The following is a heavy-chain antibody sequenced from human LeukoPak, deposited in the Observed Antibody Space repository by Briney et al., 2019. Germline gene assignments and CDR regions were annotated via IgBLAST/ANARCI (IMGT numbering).Heavy chain of an antibody. CDR3: ARDQVVRGVITHFDY. D-gene: IGHD3-10*01. Sequence: ASVKVSCKASGYTFTSYGISWVRQAPGQGLEWMGWISAYNGNTNYAQKLQGRVTMTTDTSTSTAYMELRSLRSDGTAVYYCARDQVVRGVITHFDYWGQGTLVTVSS. CDR1: GYTFTSYG. CDR2: ISAYNGNT. V-gene: IGHV1-18*01. J-gene: IGHJ4*02.